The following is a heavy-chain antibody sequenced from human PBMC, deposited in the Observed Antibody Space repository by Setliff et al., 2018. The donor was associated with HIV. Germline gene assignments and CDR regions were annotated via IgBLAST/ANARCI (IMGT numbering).Heavy chain of an antibody. Sequence: PGESLRLSCAASGFTFSTYGMHWVRQAPGKGLEWVAIIFYDGSNKYYADSVKGRFTISRDNSKNTLYLQMNSLRAEDTAVYYCAKEMRDSYYYDSSGSLIPDYFDYWGQGTLVTVSS. J-gene: IGHJ4*02. V-gene: IGHV3-30*02. D-gene: IGHD3-22*01. CDR3: AKEMRDSYYYDSSGSLIPDYFDY. CDR1: GFTFSTYG. CDR2: IFYDGSNK.